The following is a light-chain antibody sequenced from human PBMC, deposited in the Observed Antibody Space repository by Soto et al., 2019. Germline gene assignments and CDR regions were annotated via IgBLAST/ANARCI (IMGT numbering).Light chain of an antibody. Sequence: DIVMSQSPLSLPVTPGEPASISCRSGESLLHGNGYNYLDWYLQKPGQSPQLLIYLGSTRASGVPDRFCGSGSGTDFSLKISRVEAEDVGVYFCMQALQTPFTFGPGTKVEIK. J-gene: IGKJ3*01. CDR1: ESLLHGNGYNY. CDR3: MQALQTPFT. CDR2: LGS. V-gene: IGKV2-28*01.